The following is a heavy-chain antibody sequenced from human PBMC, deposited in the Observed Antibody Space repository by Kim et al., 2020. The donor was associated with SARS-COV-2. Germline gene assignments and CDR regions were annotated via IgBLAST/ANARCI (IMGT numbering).Heavy chain of an antibody. Sequence: ASVKVSCKASGYTFTSYDINWVRQATGQGLEWMGWMNPNSGNTGYAQKFQGRVTMTRNTSISTAYMELSSLRSEDTAVYYCARVRGRGGNYVWGSYPHYWGQGTLVTVSS. CDR3: ARVRGRGGNYVWGSYPHY. D-gene: IGHD3-16*01. J-gene: IGHJ4*02. V-gene: IGHV1-8*01. CDR1: GYTFTSYD. CDR2: MNPNSGNT.